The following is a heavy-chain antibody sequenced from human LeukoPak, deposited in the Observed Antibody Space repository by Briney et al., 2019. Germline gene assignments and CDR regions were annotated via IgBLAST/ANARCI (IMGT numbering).Heavy chain of an antibody. CDR1: GFTFSDYY. J-gene: IGHJ4*02. V-gene: IGHV3-11*04. D-gene: IGHD1-26*01. CDR2: ISSSGSTI. Sequence: PGGSLRLSCAASGFTFSDYYMSWIRQAPGKGLEWVSYISSSGSTIYYADSVKGRFTISRDNAKNSLYLQMNSLRAEDTAVYYCARARVGAKEVDYFDYWGQGTLVTVSS. CDR3: ARARVGAKEVDYFDY.